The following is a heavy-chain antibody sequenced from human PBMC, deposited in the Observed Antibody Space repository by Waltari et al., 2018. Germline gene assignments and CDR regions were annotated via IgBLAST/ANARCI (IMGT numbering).Heavy chain of an antibody. CDR3: AIDPPSYYDFWSGYLDAFDI. CDR1: GFTFSSYS. J-gene: IGHJ3*02. CDR2: ISSSSSTI. D-gene: IGHD3-3*01. Sequence: EVQLVESGGGLVQPGGSLRLSCAASGFTFSSYSMNWVRQAPGKGLEWVSDISSSSSTIYYADSVKGRFTISRDNAKNSLYLQMNSLRAEDTAVYYCAIDPPSYYDFWSGYLDAFDIWGQGTMVTVSS. V-gene: IGHV3-48*04.